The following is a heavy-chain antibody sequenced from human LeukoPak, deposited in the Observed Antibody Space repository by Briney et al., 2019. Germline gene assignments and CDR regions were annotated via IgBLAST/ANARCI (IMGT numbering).Heavy chain of an antibody. CDR2: IIPIFGTA. CDR3: ASTPPSSGWYPFDY. CDR1: GGTFSSYA. V-gene: IGHV1-69*13. Sequence: SVKVSCKASGGTFSSYAISWVRQAPGQGLEWMGGIIPIFGTANCAQKFQGRVTITADESTSTAYMELSSLRSEDTAVYYCASTPPSSGWYPFDYWGQGTLVTVSS. D-gene: IGHD6-19*01. J-gene: IGHJ4*02.